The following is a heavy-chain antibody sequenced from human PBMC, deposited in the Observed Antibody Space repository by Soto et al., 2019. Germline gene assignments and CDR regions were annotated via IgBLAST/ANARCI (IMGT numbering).Heavy chain of an antibody. CDR1: GFTFSSYA. D-gene: IGHD5-18*01. J-gene: IGHJ4*02. CDR2: ISYDGGNK. CDR3: AKDQGRGGYSYGYFSPYFDY. V-gene: IGHV3-30*18. Sequence: QVQLAESGGGVVQPGSSLRLTCAGSGFTFSSYAMHWVRQAPGKGLKWVAVISYDGGNKYYADSVKGRFTISRDNSENTLYLKMNRLRAEDTAVYYCAKDQGRGGYSYGYFSPYFDYWGQGTLVTVSS.